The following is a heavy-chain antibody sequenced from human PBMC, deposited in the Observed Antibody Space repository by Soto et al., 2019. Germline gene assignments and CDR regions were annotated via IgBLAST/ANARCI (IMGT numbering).Heavy chain of an antibody. CDR3: ATHYYGSGSYFMYYFDY. V-gene: IGHV1-69*01. CDR2: IIPIFGTA. Sequence: QVQLVQSGAEVKKPGSSVKVSCKASGGTFSSYAISWVRQAPGQGLEWMGGIIPIFGTANYAQKFQGRVTITADESTNTAYMELSSLRSEDTAVYYCATHYYGSGSYFMYYFDYWGQGTLVTVSS. D-gene: IGHD3-10*01. CDR1: GGTFSSYA. J-gene: IGHJ4*02.